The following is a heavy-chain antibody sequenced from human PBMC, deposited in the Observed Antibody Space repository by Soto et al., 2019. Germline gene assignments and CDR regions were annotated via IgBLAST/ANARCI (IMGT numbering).Heavy chain of an antibody. CDR2: IDPSDSYT. D-gene: IGHD3-3*01. J-gene: IGHJ4*02. Sequence: GESLKISCKGSGYSFISYWISWVRQMPGKGLEWMGRIDPSDSYTNYSPSFQGHVTISADKSISTAYLQWSSLKASDTAMYYCASQKITIFGVDYDGWGQGTLVTVSS. CDR3: ASQKITIFGVDYDG. CDR1: GYSFISYW. V-gene: IGHV5-10-1*01.